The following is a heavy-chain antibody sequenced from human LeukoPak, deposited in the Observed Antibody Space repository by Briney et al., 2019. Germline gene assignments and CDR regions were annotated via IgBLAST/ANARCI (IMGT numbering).Heavy chain of an antibody. V-gene: IGHV3-74*01. J-gene: IGHJ4*02. CDR1: GFSFSTYW. Sequence: GGSLRLSCAASGFSFSTYWMHWVRQVPGTGLVWVSRTNTDGSITDYADSVKGRFTISRDNAKDTLYLQMNSLRAEDTAVYYCARVYSSGWSLGDYFDYWGQGTLVTVSS. CDR3: ARVYSSGWSLGDYFDY. D-gene: IGHD6-19*01. CDR2: TNTDGSIT.